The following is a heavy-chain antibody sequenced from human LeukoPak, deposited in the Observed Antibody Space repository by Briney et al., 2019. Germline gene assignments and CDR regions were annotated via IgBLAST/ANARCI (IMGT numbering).Heavy chain of an antibody. CDR2: INPSGGST. V-gene: IGHV1-46*01. D-gene: IGHD6-13*01. CDR3: ARQWQLVKMELDP. Sequence: ASVKVSCKASGYTFTGYYMHWVRQAPGQGLEWMGIINPSGGSTSYAQKFQGRVTMTRDTSTSTVYMELSSLRPEDTAVYYCARQWQLVKMELDPWGQGTLVTVSS. CDR1: GYTFTGYY. J-gene: IGHJ5*02.